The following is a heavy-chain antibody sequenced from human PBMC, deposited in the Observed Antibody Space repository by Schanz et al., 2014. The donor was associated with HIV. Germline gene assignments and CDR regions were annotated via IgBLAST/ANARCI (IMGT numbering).Heavy chain of an antibody. CDR1: GFTFSSYS. V-gene: IGHV3-48*01. CDR3: AKGFSGYYSEDYFDY. Sequence: EVQLVESGGGLVQPGGSLRLSCAVSGFTFSSYSMNWVRQAPGKGLEWVSYINSSSTTIYYADSVKGRFTISRDNAKNSLYLQMNSLRAEDTAVYYCAKGFSGYYSEDYFDYWGQGTLVTVSS. D-gene: IGHD3-22*01. CDR2: INSSSTTI. J-gene: IGHJ4*02.